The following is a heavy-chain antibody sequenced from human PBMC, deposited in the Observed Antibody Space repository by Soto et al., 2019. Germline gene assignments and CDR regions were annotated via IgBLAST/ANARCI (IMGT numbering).Heavy chain of an antibody. D-gene: IGHD3-10*01. CDR2: INPNSGDT. CDR1: GYTLTGYY. Sequence: QVQLVQSGAEVKKPGASVKVSCKASGYTLTGYYIPWVRQAPGQRLEWMGWINPNSGDTNFAQRFQGRVTMTTDTSINTAYMELGRLLSDDTAVYYCARGYSGSDNWFDPWGQGTLVTVSS. V-gene: IGHV1-2*02. CDR3: ARGYSGSDNWFDP. J-gene: IGHJ5*02.